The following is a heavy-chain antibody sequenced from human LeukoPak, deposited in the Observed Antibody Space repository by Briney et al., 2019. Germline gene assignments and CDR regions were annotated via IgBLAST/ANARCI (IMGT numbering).Heavy chain of an antibody. V-gene: IGHV1-46*01. CDR3: AREPYDYVWGSSFDY. Sequence: ASVKVSCKASGYSFTSHYMHWVRQAPGQGLEWMGIINPSGGSTSYAQKFQGRVTMTRDMSTSTVYMELSSLRSEDTAVYYCAREPYDYVWGSSFDYWGQGTLVTVSS. CDR1: GYSFTSHY. CDR2: INPSGGST. D-gene: IGHD3-16*01. J-gene: IGHJ4*02.